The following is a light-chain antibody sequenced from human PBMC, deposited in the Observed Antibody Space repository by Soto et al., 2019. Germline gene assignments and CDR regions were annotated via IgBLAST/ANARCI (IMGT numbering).Light chain of an antibody. V-gene: IGKV3-15*01. J-gene: IGKJ2*01. Sequence: EIVMTQSPATLSVSPGERATLACRASQSVSSNLAWYQQKPGKTPRLLIYGASTRATGSPARFSGSGSLTEFTPTISSLQSEDFAVYYCQQYNNWPYTFGQGTKLEIK. CDR3: QQYNNWPYT. CDR2: GAS. CDR1: QSVSSN.